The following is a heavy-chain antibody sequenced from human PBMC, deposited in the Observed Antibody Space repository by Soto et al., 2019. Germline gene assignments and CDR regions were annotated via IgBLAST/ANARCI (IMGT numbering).Heavy chain of an antibody. CDR1: GFTLSDHY. D-gene: IGHD3-10*01. J-gene: IGHJ6*02. V-gene: IGHV3-72*01. Sequence: GGSLRLSCAASGFTLSDHYMDWVRQAPGKGLEWVGRTRNKANSYTTVYAASVKGRFTISRDDSKNSLYLQMNSLKIEDTAVYYCTTSEPYGSGSRDVWGQGTTVTVSS. CDR2: TRNKANSYTT. CDR3: TTSEPYGSGSRDV.